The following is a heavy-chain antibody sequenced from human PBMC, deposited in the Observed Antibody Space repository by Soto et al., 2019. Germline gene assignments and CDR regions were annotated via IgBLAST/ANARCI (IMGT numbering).Heavy chain of an antibody. Sequence: GGSLRLSCAASGFTFSSYDVHWVRQATGKGLEWVSAIGTAGDTYYPGSVKGRFTISRENAKNSLYLQMNSLRAGDTAVYYCARGAARGTDYMDVWGKGTTVTVSS. V-gene: IGHV3-13*01. D-gene: IGHD6-6*01. J-gene: IGHJ6*03. CDR1: GFTFSSYD. CDR2: IGTAGDT. CDR3: ARGAARGTDYMDV.